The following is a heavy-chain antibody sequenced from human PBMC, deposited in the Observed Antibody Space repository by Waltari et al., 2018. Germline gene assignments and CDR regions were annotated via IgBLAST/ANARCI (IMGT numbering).Heavy chain of an antibody. V-gene: IGHV4-4*02. Sequence: QVQLQESGPGLVKPSGTLSLTCVVSGDSIHNNHWWGWIRQAPGKGLAWIGQIYGSGRTSYNPSVKCRVTISSDNSKDQFSLTLKSVTAADTALYFCARGLTQCGATTGFDYWGQGTRVSVSS. D-gene: IGHD3-9*01. CDR3: ARGLTQCGATTGFDY. CDR2: IYGSGRT. J-gene: IGHJ4*02. CDR1: GDSIHNNHW.